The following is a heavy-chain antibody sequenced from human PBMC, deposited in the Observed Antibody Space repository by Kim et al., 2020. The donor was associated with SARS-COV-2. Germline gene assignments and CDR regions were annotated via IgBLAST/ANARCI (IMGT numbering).Heavy chain of an antibody. Sequence: GGSLRLSCGASGFTFSTYAMSWVRQAPGKGLEWVSGISGGGSTNYADSVKGRFSISRDNSRNMVYLQINNLRVEDTAVYYCAISLYGGLYYWGQGTLVTV. CDR2: ISGGGST. V-gene: IGHV3-23*01. D-gene: IGHD4-17*01. CDR1: GFTFSTYA. CDR3: AISLYGGLYY. J-gene: IGHJ4*02.